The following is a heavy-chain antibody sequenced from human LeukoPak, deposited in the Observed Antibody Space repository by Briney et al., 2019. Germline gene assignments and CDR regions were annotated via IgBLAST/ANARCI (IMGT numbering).Heavy chain of an antibody. CDR1: GFTFSSYA. J-gene: IGHJ5*02. D-gene: IGHD3-3*01. CDR2: ISGSGGST. V-gene: IGHV3-23*01. Sequence: GGSLRLSCAASGFTFSSYAMSWVRQAPGKGLEWVSAISGSGGSTYYADSVKGRFTISRDNSKNTLYLQMNSLRAEDTAVYYCAEDPRYDFWSGYSNWFDPWGQGTLVTVSS. CDR3: AEDPRYDFWSGYSNWFDP.